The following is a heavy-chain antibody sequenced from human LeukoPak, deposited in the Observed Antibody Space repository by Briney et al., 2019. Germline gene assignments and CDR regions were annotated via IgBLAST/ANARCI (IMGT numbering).Heavy chain of an antibody. CDR3: ARDWSGPFGVVTPFEPTFDY. J-gene: IGHJ4*02. V-gene: IGHV1-18*01. CDR2: ISAYNGNT. Sequence: ASVKVSCKASGYTFTSYGISWVRQAPGQGLEWMGCISAYNGNTNYAQKLQGRVTMTTDTSTSTAYMELRSLRSDDTAVYYCARDWSGPFGVVTPFEPTFDYWGQGTLVTVSS. CDR1: GYTFTSYG. D-gene: IGHD3-3*01.